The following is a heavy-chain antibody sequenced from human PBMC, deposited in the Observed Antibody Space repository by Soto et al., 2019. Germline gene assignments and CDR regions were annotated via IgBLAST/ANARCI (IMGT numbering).Heavy chain of an antibody. CDR2: IIPISGAA. J-gene: IGHJ4*02. Sequence: QVQLVQSGAEVKKPGSSVKVSCKASGGTFSNYVVNWVRQAPGQGLEWMGRIIPISGAANYAQKVQGRVTITADKSTSTSYMELSSLRSEDTAVYYCARDITRTVVPYFDFWGQGTLVTVSS. V-gene: IGHV1-69*06. CDR1: GGTFSNYV. CDR3: ARDITRTVVPYFDF. D-gene: IGHD3-10*01.